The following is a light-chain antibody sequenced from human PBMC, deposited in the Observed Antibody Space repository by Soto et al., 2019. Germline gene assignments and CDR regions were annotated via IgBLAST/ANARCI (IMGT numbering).Light chain of an antibody. CDR2: EVN. V-gene: IGLV2-8*01. J-gene: IGLJ2*01. CDR3: SAYVGNNNLV. Sequence: QSALTQAPSASGSPGQSVTISCTGTSSDVGAYNYVSWYQQLPGKAPKLMIYEVNKRPSGVPDRFSGSKSGNTASLTVSGLQAEDEADYFCSAYVGNNNLVFGGGTKLTVL. CDR1: SSDVGAYNY.